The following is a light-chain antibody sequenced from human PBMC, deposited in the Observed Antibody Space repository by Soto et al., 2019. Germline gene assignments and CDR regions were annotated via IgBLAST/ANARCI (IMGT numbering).Light chain of an antibody. V-gene: IGKV3D-15*01. J-gene: IGKJ1*01. Sequence: EIVMTQSPATLSVSPGERATLSCRAGQGVGSNLAGYEQKPGQAPGLLIYGASTRATGIPDRFSGSGSGTEFTLTISHLQSEDFAVYYCQQYNNWPKTFGQGTKVDIK. CDR2: GAS. CDR1: QGVGSN. CDR3: QQYNNWPKT.